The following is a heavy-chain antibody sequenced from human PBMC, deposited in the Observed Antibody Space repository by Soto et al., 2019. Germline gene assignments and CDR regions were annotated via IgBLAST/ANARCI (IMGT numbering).Heavy chain of an antibody. CDR2: IYYSGST. CDR3: ARHYGSEAGTGWAFDI. Sequence: PSETLSLTCTVSGGSISSYYWIWIRQPPGKGLEWIGYIYYSGSTNYNPSLKSRVTISVDTSKNQFSLKLSSVTAADTAVYYCARHYGSEAGTGWAFDIWGQGTMVTVSS. J-gene: IGHJ3*02. V-gene: IGHV4-59*08. CDR1: GGSISSYY. D-gene: IGHD6-19*01.